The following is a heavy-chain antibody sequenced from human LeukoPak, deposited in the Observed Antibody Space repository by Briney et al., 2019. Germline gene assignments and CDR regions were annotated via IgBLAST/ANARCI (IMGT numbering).Heavy chain of an antibody. J-gene: IGHJ4*02. D-gene: IGHD3-3*01. Sequence: EAGGSLRLSCAASGFTFSSYGMHWVRQAPGKGLEWVAVISYDGSNKYYADSVKGRFTISRDNSKNTLYLQMNSLRAEDTAVYYCARGDITPGFLEWLLSPFDYWGQGTLVTVSS. V-gene: IGHV3-30*03. CDR1: GFTFSSYG. CDR2: ISYDGSNK. CDR3: ARGDITPGFLEWLLSPFDY.